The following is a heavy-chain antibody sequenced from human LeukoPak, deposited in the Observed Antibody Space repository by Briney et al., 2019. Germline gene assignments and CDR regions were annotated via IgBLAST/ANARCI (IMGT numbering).Heavy chain of an antibody. CDR1: GFTFSTYG. Sequence: AGGSRRLACAAAGFTFSTYGMHWVSQAPGNGLGWEAAILYDGSNKYYADFVKSRFTISRENSKNTLYLQMNSVRAEDTAAYYCARAGYYGSGSYRNYYYGMDVWGQGTTVTVSS. CDR2: ILYDGSNK. V-gene: IGHV3-33*05. J-gene: IGHJ6*02. CDR3: ARAGYYGSGSYRNYYYGMDV. D-gene: IGHD3-10*01.